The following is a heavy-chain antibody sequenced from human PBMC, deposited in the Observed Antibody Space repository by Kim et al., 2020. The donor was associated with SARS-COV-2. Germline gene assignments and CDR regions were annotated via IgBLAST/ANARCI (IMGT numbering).Heavy chain of an antibody. CDR3: AKDRDKYSSSSGIDY. Sequence: DSVKGRFTISRDNSKNSLYLQMNSLRAEDTALYYCAKDRDKYSSSSGIDYWGQGTLVTVSS. D-gene: IGHD6-6*01. J-gene: IGHJ4*02. V-gene: IGHV3-43D*03.